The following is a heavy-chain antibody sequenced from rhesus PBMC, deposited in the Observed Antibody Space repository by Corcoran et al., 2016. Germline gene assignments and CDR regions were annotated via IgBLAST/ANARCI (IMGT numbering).Heavy chain of an antibody. V-gene: IGHV3-201*01. D-gene: IGHD6-25*01. Sequence: EVQLVESGGGVVQHGWYLRLSCAACGSTFDYFASPLVRQAPGKVLEWVSGISWIGGSTYYADSVKCRFTISRDNAKNSLYLQMGSLRAEDTALYYCARHGSPRRYFDLWGPGTPITISS. CDR2: ISWIGGST. CDR3: ARHGSPRRYFDL. J-gene: IGHJ2*01. CDR1: GSTFDYFA.